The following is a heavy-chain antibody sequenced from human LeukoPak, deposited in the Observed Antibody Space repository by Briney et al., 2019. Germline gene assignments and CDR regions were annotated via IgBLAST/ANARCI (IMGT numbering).Heavy chain of an antibody. CDR1: GYIFTDYY. J-gene: IGHJ4*02. CDR2: INPHSGGT. CDR3: ARVRYDGTWFPFGY. Sequence: ASVEVSCKASGYIFTDYYIHWVRQAPGQSLEWMGWINPHSGGTNYAQKFQGRVTMTRDTSINTVDMELCSLRSDDTAVYYCARVRYDGTWFPFGYWGQGILVTVSS. D-gene: IGHD1-1*01. V-gene: IGHV1-2*02.